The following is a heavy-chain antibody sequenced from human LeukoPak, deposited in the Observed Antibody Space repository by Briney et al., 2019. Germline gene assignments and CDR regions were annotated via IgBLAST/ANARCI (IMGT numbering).Heavy chain of an antibody. V-gene: IGHV1-2*02. Sequence: GASVKVSCKASGYTFTGYYMHWVRQAPGQGLEWMGWINPNSGGTNYAQKFQGRVTMTRDTSISTAYMELSRLRSDDTAVYYCTRRANGDYGRSYYYMDVWGKGTTVTVSS. J-gene: IGHJ6*03. D-gene: IGHD4-17*01. CDR3: TRRANGDYGRSYYYMDV. CDR1: GYTFTGYY. CDR2: INPNSGGT.